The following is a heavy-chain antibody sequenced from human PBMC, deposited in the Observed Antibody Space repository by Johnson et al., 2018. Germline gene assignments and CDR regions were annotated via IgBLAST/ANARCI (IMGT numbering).Heavy chain of an antibody. V-gene: IGHV1-8*01. Sequence: QVQLVESGAEMKKPGASVKVSCTASGYTFTGRDINWVRQATGQGLEWMGWINPNSGDTDYAQKFQGRVTMTRNTSISTAYMALSGLRSEATAVYSCARRYYFALDVWDQGTTVSVSS. CDR2: INPNSGDT. CDR3: ARRYYFALDV. J-gene: IGHJ6*02. CDR1: GYTFTGRD.